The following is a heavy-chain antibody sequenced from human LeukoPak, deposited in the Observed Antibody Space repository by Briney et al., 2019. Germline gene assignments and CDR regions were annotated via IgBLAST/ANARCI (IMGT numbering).Heavy chain of an antibody. CDR3: ARALFQYSSSIDY. CDR2: ISFDGSNK. J-gene: IGHJ4*02. V-gene: IGHV3-30*04. Sequence: PGGSLRLSCAASGFTSSGYTMHWVRQAPGKGLEWVAVISFDGSNKYYADSVKGRFSISRDNSKNTLYLQMSSLRAEDTAVYYRARALFQYSSSIDYWGQGTLVTVSS. D-gene: IGHD6-13*01. CDR1: GFTSSGYT.